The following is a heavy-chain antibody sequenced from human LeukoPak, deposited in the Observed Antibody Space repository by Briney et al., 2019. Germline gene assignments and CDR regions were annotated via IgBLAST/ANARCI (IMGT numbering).Heavy chain of an antibody. CDR3: ASSPLRGSYYSADAFDI. CDR1: GGSISSNNW. Sequence: SETLSLTCAVSGGSISSNNWWGWVRQPPGKGLERIGEIYHSGSPNYNPSLKSRVTISVDKSKNQFSLKLSSVTAADTAVYYCASSPLRGSYYSADAFDIWGQGTMVTVSS. CDR2: IYHSGSP. V-gene: IGHV4-4*02. D-gene: IGHD1-26*01. J-gene: IGHJ3*02.